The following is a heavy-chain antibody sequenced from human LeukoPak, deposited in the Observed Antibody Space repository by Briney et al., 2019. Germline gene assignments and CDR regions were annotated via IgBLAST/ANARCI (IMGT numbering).Heavy chain of an antibody. V-gene: IGHV3-53*01. CDR1: GFTVSRNY. CDR3: ARDSGYDLRPTLYY. CDR2: IYSDGRT. Sequence: HPGGSLRLSCAASGFTVSRNYMSWVRQAPGKGLEWVSVIYSDGRTYYEDSVKGRFTIYRDNSKNKLHLQMKSLRAEDTAVYYCARDSGYDLRPTLYYWGQGTLVTVSS. D-gene: IGHD5-12*01. J-gene: IGHJ4*02.